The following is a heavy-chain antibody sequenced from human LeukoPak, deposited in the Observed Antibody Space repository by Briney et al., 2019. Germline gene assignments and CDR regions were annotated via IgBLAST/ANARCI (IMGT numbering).Heavy chain of an antibody. D-gene: IGHD2-15*01. Sequence: GGSLRLSCAASGFTFSSYAMSWVRQAPGKGLEWVSGITGSGGSTYYADSVKGRFTISRDNSKNTLYLQMNSLRDEDTAIYYCAKGFRSDGTCYSSVDYWGQGTLVTVSS. CDR3: AKGFRSDGTCYSSVDY. V-gene: IGHV3-23*01. J-gene: IGHJ4*02. CDR1: GFTFSSYA. CDR2: ITGSGGST.